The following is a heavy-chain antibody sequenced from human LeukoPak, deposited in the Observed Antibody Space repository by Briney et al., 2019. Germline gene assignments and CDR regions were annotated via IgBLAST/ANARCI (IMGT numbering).Heavy chain of an antibody. CDR2: INPNSGGT. J-gene: IGHJ4*02. CDR1: GYTFTGYY. V-gene: IGHV1-2*02. Sequence: ASVKVSCKASGYTFTGYYMHWVRQAPGQGLEWMGWINPNSGGTNYAQKFQGRVTMTRDTSISTAYMELSRLRSDDMAVYYCAREYYDFWSGYYTGIDYWGQGTLVTVSS. CDR3: AREYYDFWSGYYTGIDY. D-gene: IGHD3-3*01.